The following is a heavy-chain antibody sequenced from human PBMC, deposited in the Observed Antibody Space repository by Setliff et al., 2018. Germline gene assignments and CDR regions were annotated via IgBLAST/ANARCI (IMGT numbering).Heavy chain of an antibody. J-gene: IGHJ4*02. D-gene: IGHD5-12*01. CDR2: INTGSGVA. V-gene: IGHV1-3*04. CDR1: GYTFNIYP. Sequence: ASVKVSCKASGYTFNIYPMHWVRQAPGQRPEWMGWINTGSGVARYSHNFQGRVTLTADTSTTTAYLELTSLRYDDTAVYYCVRGPGPSVVVAIPFDHWGQGSLVTVSS. CDR3: VRGPGPSVVVAIPFDH.